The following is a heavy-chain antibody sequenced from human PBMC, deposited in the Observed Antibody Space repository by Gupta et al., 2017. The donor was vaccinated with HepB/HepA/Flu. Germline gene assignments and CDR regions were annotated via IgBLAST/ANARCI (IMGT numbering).Heavy chain of an antibody. V-gene: IGHV3-9*01. Sequence: EVQLVESGGGLVQPGRSLRLSCAASGFTFDDYAMHWVRQAPGKGLEWVSGISWNSGSIGYADSVKGRFTISRDNAKNSLYLQMNSLRAEDTALYYCAKDITTGTTSSAFDIWGQGTMVTVSS. J-gene: IGHJ3*02. D-gene: IGHD1-1*01. CDR1: GFTFDDYA. CDR3: AKDITTGTTSSAFDI. CDR2: ISWNSGSI.